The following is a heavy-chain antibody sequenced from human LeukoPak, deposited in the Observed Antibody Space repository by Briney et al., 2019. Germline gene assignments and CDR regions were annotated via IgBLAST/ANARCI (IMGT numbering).Heavy chain of an antibody. J-gene: IGHJ6*03. CDR1: GFTFSSYW. CDR2: IKQDGSEK. CDR3: ARVVVPAATTYYYYYYYMDV. V-gene: IGHV3-7*01. Sequence: QPGGSLRLSCAASGFTFSSYWMSWVRQAPGKGLEWVANIKQDGSEKYYVDSVKGRFTISRDNAKNSLYLQMNSLRAEDTAVYYCARVVVPAATTYYYYYYYMDVWGKGTTVTVSS. D-gene: IGHD2-2*01.